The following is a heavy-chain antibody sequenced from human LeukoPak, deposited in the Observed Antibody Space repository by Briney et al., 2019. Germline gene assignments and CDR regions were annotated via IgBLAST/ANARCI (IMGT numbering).Heavy chain of an antibody. CDR2: ITPIIGTT. J-gene: IGHJ5*02. CDR1: GGTFNTHI. V-gene: IGHV1-69*08. CDR3: TRVTLRGSKYNWFDP. D-gene: IGHD6-13*01. Sequence: ASVKVSCRSSGGTFNTHIFNWVRQAPGQGLEWMGRITPIIGTTKCAQRFQARVTITADRTTSTAYLELSGLTYDDTAVYYCTRVTLRGSKYNWFDPWGQGTHVSVS.